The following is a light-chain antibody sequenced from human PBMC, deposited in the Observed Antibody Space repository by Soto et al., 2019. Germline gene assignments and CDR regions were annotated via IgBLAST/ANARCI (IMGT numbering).Light chain of an antibody. CDR1: SSDVGGYNY. Sequence: QSALTQPASVSGSPGQSITISCTGTSSDVGGYNYVSWYQQHPGKAPKLMIYDVSNRPSGVSNRFSGSKSGNTASLTISGLQAEDEPDYYCSSYTSSAYVVFGGGTKVTVL. V-gene: IGLV2-14*01. CDR2: DVS. J-gene: IGLJ2*01. CDR3: SSYTSSAYVV.